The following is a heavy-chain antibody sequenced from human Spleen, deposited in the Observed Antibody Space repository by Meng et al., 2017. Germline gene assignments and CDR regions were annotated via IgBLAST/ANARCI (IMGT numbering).Heavy chain of an antibody. J-gene: IGHJ5*02. V-gene: IGHV4-39*01. D-gene: IGHD6-19*01. CDR2: IGHSGFT. CDR1: GGSISTRGYY. Sequence: QPQLPESVPGLVGPSEALSPTCSVPGGSISTRGYYGGWIRQPPGKGLEWIGSIGHSGFTYYTPSLKSRVTVSIDTSRNQFSLWLTSVTAADTAVYYCVRSSAWVRTGFDPWGQGTLVTVSS. CDR3: VRSSAWVRTGFDP.